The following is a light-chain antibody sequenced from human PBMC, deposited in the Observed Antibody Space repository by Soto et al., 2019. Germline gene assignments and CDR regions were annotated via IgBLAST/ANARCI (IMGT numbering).Light chain of an antibody. V-gene: IGLV1-44*01. J-gene: IGLJ1*01. CDR2: TTN. CDR3: ATWDGGLSGPFV. Sequence: VLTQPPSASGTPGQRATISCCGSNSNIGSDIVNCYQLLPGAAPEVLINTTNQRPSGVPERLSGSKSGTSASLAISGLQSEDEANSSCATWDGGLSGPFVFGTGTKVTVL. CDR1: NSNIGSDI.